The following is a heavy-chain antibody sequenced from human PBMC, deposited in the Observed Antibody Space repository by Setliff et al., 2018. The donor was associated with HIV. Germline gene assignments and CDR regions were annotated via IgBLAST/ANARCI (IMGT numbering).Heavy chain of an antibody. D-gene: IGHD1-26*01. CDR1: GGSISGYY. J-gene: IGHJ5*02. CDR2: IYSSGST. CDR3: ARDRIVGAKEFDP. Sequence: SETLSLTCTVSGGSISGYYWSWIRQPAGKGLEWIGRIYSSGSTNYNPSLKSRVIMSVDRSKNQFSLKLRSVTAADTALYYCARDRIVGAKEFDPWAREPWSPSPQ. V-gene: IGHV4-4*07.